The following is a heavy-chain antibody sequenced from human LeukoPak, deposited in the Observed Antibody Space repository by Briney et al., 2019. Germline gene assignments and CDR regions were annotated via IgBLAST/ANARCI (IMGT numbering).Heavy chain of an antibody. V-gene: IGHV4-31*03. CDR1: GGSISSGGYY. Sequence: SETLSLTCTVSGGSISSGGYYWSWIRQHPGKGLEWIGYIYYSGSTYYNPSLKSRVTISVDTSKNQFSLKLSSVTAADTAVYYCARDHSGSYGYWGQGTLVTVSS. CDR2: IYYSGST. D-gene: IGHD1-26*01. CDR3: ARDHSGSYGY. J-gene: IGHJ4*02.